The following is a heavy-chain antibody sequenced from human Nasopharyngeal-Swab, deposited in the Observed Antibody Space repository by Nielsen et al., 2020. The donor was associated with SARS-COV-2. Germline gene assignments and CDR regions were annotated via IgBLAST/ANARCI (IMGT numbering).Heavy chain of an antibody. V-gene: IGHV4-34*01. CDR2: INHSGST. CDR1: GGSFSGYY. CDR3: ARGPRGYDFWSGYYHGSFDY. Sequence: SETLSLTCAVYGGSFSGYYWSWIRQPPGKGLEWIGEINHSGSTNYNPSLKSRVTISVDTSKNQFSPKLSSVTAADTAVYYCARGPRGYDFWSGYYHGSFDYWGQGTLVTVSS. J-gene: IGHJ4*02. D-gene: IGHD3-3*01.